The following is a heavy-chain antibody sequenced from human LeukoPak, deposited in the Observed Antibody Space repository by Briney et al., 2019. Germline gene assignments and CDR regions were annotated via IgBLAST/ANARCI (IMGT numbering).Heavy chain of an antibody. J-gene: IGHJ4*02. D-gene: IGHD6-19*01. CDR1: GYTFTGYY. Sequence: ASVKVSCKASGYTFTGYYMHWVRQAPGQGLEWMGWINPNSGGTNYAQKLQGRVTMTRDTSISTAYMELGRLRSDDTAVYYCARSPVAAGHYFDYWGQGTLVTVSS. CDR2: INPNSGGT. CDR3: ARSPVAAGHYFDY. V-gene: IGHV1-2*02.